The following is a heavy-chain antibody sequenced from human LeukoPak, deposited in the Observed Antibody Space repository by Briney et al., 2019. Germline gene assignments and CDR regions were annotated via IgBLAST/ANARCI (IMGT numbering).Heavy chain of an antibody. CDR3: ALAEAGTFEGNY. Sequence: ASVKVSCKASGYTFTGYYMHWVRQAPGQGLEWMGWINPNSGGTNYPQKFQGRVTMTRDTSISTAYMELSRLRSADTAVYYCALAEAGTFEGNYWGQGTLVTVSS. CDR1: GYTFTGYY. D-gene: IGHD6-13*01. CDR2: INPNSGGT. V-gene: IGHV1-2*02. J-gene: IGHJ4*02.